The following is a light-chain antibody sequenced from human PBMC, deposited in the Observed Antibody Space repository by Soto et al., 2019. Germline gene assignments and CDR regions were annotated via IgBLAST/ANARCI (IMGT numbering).Light chain of an antibody. CDR1: QSLLYSNGYNY. V-gene: IGKV2-28*01. CDR2: LGS. CDR3: MEALQTPWT. J-gene: IGKJ2*01. Sequence: DIVMTQSPLSLPVTPGEPASISCRSSQSLLYSNGYNYLDWYLQKPGQSPQLLIYLGSNRASGVPDRFSGSGSGTDFTLNISRVEAEDVGVYYCMEALQTPWTFGQGTKLEIK.